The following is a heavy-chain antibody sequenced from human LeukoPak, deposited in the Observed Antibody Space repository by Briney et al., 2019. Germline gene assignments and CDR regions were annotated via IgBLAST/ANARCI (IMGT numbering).Heavy chain of an antibody. CDR2: INTNTGNP. V-gene: IGHV7-4-1*02. Sequence: ASVKVSCKASGYTFTSYAMNWVRQAPGQGLEWMGWINTNTGNPTYAQGFTGRFVFSLDTSVSTAYLQISSLKAEDTAVYYCARVRSVKYSSSSGWFDPWGQGTLVTVSS. D-gene: IGHD6-6*01. CDR3: ARVRSVKYSSSSGWFDP. J-gene: IGHJ5*02. CDR1: GYTFTSYA.